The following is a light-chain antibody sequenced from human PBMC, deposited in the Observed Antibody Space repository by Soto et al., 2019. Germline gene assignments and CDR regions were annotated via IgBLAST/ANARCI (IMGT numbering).Light chain of an antibody. J-gene: IGLJ1*01. Sequence: SVLTQPASVSGSPGQSITISCTGTSSDVGGYNYVSWYQHHPGKAPKLMIFDVSNRPSGVSNRFSGSKSGNTASLTITELQPEDEADYYCSSYTTSNTRQIVFGTGTKVTVL. V-gene: IGLV2-14*03. CDR2: DVS. CDR1: SSDVGGYNY. CDR3: SSYTTSNTRQIV.